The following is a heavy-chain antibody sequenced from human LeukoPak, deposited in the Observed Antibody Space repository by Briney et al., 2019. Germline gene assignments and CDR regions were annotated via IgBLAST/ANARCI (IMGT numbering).Heavy chain of an antibody. V-gene: IGHV4-61*02. D-gene: IGHD6-13*01. CDR2: IFTSGST. CDR3: ATSIAAAGYHYFDY. J-gene: IGHJ4*02. CDR1: GYSISSGYY. Sequence: SETLSLTCTVSGYSISSGYYWSWIRQPAGKGLEWIGRIFTSGSTNYNPSLKSRVTISVDTSKNQFSLKLSSVTAADTAVYYCATSIAAAGYHYFDYWGQGTLVTVSS.